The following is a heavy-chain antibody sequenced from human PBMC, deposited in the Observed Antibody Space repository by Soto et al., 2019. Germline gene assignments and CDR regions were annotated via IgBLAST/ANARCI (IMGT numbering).Heavy chain of an antibody. D-gene: IGHD3-22*01. CDR1: GFTFSSYS. CDR3: ARDPTGYYYDSSGYYLFDY. Sequence: EVQLVESGGGLVKPGGSLRLSCAASGFTFSSYSMNWVRQAPGKGLERVSSISSSSSYIYYADSVKGRFTISRDNAKNSLYLQMNSLRAEDTAVYYCARDPTGYYYDSSGYYLFDYWGQGTLVTVSS. J-gene: IGHJ4*02. V-gene: IGHV3-21*01. CDR2: ISSSSSYI.